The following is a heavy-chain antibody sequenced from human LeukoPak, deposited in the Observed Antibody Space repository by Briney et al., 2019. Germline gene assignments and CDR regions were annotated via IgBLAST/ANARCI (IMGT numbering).Heavy chain of an antibody. J-gene: IGHJ4*02. CDR1: GFAFNNYV. D-gene: IGHD6-25*01. Sequence: PGGSLRLSCAASGFAFNNYVMTWVRQAPGKGLDWVSAISGSGDSTYYADSVKGRFTISRDSSKSTMYLQMTSLTAEDTAVYYCAKGSGTSRPYYLDYWGRGTLVTVSS. CDR2: ISGSGDST. CDR3: AKGSGTSRPYYLDY. V-gene: IGHV3-23*01.